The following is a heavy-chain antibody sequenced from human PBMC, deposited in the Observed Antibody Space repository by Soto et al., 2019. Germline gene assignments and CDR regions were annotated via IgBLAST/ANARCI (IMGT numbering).Heavy chain of an antibody. Sequence: QVQLVESGGGVVQPGRSLRLSCAASGFTFSSYAISWVRQAPGQGLEWMGGIIPIFGTANYAQKFQGRVTITADKSTSTAYMELSSLRSEDTAVYYCARDPERGSSGWYDDYWGQGTLVTVSS. J-gene: IGHJ4*02. CDR2: IIPIFGTA. CDR3: ARDPERGSSGWYDDY. V-gene: IGHV1-69*06. D-gene: IGHD6-19*01. CDR1: GFTFSSYA.